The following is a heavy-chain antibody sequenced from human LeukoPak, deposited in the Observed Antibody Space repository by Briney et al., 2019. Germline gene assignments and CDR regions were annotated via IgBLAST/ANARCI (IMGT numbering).Heavy chain of an antibody. CDR2: INSDGSEG. D-gene: IGHD6-6*01. CDR1: GLTFSSSW. J-gene: IGHJ3*01. V-gene: IGHV3-7*03. CDR3: ARSSYSSSSSV. Sequence: GGSLRLSCAVSGLTFSSSWMDWVRQAPGKGLEWVASINSDGSEGYYADVVKGRFTISRDNAKNSLYLQINSLRAEDTAVYYCARSSYSSSSSVWGQGTMVTVSS.